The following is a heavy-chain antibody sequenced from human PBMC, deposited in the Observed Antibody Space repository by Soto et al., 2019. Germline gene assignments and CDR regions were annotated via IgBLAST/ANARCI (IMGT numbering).Heavy chain of an antibody. D-gene: IGHD5-12*01. CDR3: ARGGLTEVATCGY. CDR1: GYTFNTYG. J-gene: IGHJ4*02. Sequence: QVQLVQSGAEVKKPGASVKVSCKASGYTFNTYGISWVRQAPGQGLEWMGWISTKNGNTNYEQKLQGRVSMTTDTATSTAYMELRSLTSDDTAVYYGARGGLTEVATCGYWGQGTLFTFSS. V-gene: IGHV1-18*04. CDR2: ISTKNGNT.